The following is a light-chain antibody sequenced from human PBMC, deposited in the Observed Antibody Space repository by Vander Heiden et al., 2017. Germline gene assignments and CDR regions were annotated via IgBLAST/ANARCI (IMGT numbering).Light chain of an antibody. J-gene: IGKJ2*01. Sequence: EMVLTQSLSILSLSPGKRATLSCRVSQGVSSYLAWYQQKPGQAHRLFIYDSSHGATGIPARFSGSGSVTDFTLTFSSLEPEDFAVYYCQLRSNWPRYTFGQGTKLEIK. CDR2: DSS. CDR3: QLRSNWPRYT. V-gene: IGKV3-11*01. CDR1: QGVSSY.